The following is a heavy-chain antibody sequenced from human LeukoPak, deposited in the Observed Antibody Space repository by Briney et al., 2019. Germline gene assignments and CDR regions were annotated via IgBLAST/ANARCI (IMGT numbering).Heavy chain of an antibody. D-gene: IGHD1-14*01. CDR2: IIPIFGTA. Sequence: SVKVSCKASGGTFSSYAISWVRQAPGQGLEWMGGIIPIFGTANYAQKLQGRVTMTTDTSTSTAYMELRSLRSDDTAVYYCARFESGPGCWFDPWGQGTLVTVSS. CDR1: GGTFSSYA. CDR3: ARFESGPGCWFDP. J-gene: IGHJ5*02. V-gene: IGHV1-69*05.